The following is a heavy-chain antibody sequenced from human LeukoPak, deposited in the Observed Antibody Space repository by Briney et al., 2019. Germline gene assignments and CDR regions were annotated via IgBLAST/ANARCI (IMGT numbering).Heavy chain of an antibody. J-gene: IGHJ6*02. CDR3: ARDQSSITIFGVVDPPYYYYGMDV. Sequence: GGSLRLSCAASGFTFSSYSMNWVRQAQGKGLKWVSYISSSSSTFSYADSVKGRFTISRDNAKNSLYLQMNSLRAEDTAVYYCARDQSSITIFGVVDPPYYYYGMDVWGQGTTVTVSS. CDR2: ISSSSSTF. CDR1: GFTFSSYS. D-gene: IGHD3-3*01. V-gene: IGHV3-48*01.